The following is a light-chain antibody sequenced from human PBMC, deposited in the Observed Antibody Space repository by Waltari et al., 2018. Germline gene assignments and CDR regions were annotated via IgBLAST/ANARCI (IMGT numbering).Light chain of an antibody. CDR3: CSSAVSSTHAV. CDR2: EVN. CDR1: RSDVGSYNL. V-gene: IGLV2-23*02. Sequence: QSALTQPASVSGSTGPSITIPCTGTRSDVGSYNLVSWYQQAPGKAPKLMIYEVNKRPSGVSNRSSASKSANTPSLTIPGLQAEDEADYYCCSSAVSSTHAVFGGGTKLTVL. J-gene: IGLJ2*01.